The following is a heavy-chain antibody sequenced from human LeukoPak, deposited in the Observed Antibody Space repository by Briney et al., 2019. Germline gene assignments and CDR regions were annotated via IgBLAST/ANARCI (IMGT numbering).Heavy chain of an antibody. V-gene: IGHV3-73*01. Sequence: GGSLRLSCAASGFTFSGSAMHWVRQASGKGLEWVGRIRSKANNYATTYAASVNGRFTTSRDDSKNTAYLQMNSLKTEDTAVYYCITDTILRGWGQGTLVTVSS. CDR2: IRSKANNYAT. J-gene: IGHJ4*02. CDR1: GFTFSGSA. D-gene: IGHD3-10*01. CDR3: ITDTILRG.